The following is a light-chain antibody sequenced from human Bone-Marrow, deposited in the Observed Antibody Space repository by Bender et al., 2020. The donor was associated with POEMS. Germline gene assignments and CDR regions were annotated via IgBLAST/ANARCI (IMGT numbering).Light chain of an antibody. CDR2: DVS. CDR3: SSYTSSSTWV. J-gene: IGLJ3*02. Sequence: QSALTQPASVSGSPGQSITISCTGTSSDVGGYNYVSWYQQHPGKAPKLMIYDVSDRPSGVSNRFSASKSGNTASLTISGLQAEDEAHYYCSSYTSSSTWVFGGGTKVTVL. V-gene: IGLV2-14*01. CDR1: SSDVGGYNY.